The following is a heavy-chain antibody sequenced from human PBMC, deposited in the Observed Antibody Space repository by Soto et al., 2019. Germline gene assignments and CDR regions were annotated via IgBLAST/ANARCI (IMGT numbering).Heavy chain of an antibody. CDR1: GFTFSSYS. CDR3: ARDLAQYCSSTSCYQDY. Sequence: GSLRLSCAASGFTFSSYSMNWVRQAPGKGLEWVSSISSSSSYIYYADSVKGRFTISRDNAKNSLYLQMNSLRAEDTAVYYCARDLAQYCSSTSCYQDYWGQGTLVTVSS. D-gene: IGHD2-2*01. J-gene: IGHJ4*02. CDR2: ISSSSSYI. V-gene: IGHV3-21*01.